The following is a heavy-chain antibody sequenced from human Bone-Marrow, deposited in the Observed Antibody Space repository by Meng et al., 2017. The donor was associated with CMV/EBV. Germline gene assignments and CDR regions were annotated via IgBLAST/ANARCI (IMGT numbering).Heavy chain of an antibody. D-gene: IGHD2-2*01. Sequence: ASVKVSCKTSGYTFRNYGISWVRQAPGQGLEWMGWISAYNGNTNYAQKLQGRVTMTTDTSTSTAYMELRSLRSDDTAVYYCARLYIVVVPAAMGQYNWFDPWGQGTLVTVSS. CDR2: ISAYNGNT. J-gene: IGHJ5*02. V-gene: IGHV1-18*01. CDR1: GYTFRNYG. CDR3: ARLYIVVVPAAMGQYNWFDP.